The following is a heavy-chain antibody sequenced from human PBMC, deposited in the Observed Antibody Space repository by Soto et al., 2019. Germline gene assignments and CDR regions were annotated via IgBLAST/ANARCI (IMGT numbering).Heavy chain of an antibody. Sequence: QVQLQESGPGLVKPSQTLSLTCTVSGGSISSGDYYWSWIRQPPGKGLEWIGYIYYSGSTYYNPSLKSRVTLSVDTSKNPFSLKLSSVTAADTAVYYCARGGGYSSGYFQHWGQGTLVTVSS. D-gene: IGHD2-21*01. CDR2: IYYSGST. J-gene: IGHJ1*01. V-gene: IGHV4-30-4*01. CDR1: GGSISSGDYY. CDR3: ARGGGYSSGYFQH.